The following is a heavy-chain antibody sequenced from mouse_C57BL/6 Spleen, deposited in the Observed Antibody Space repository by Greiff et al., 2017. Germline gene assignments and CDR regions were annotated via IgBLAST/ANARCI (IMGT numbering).Heavy chain of an antibody. CDR1: GYTFTDYE. CDR2: IDPETGGT. CDR3: TRPITTVPFAY. J-gene: IGHJ3*01. D-gene: IGHD1-1*01. V-gene: IGHV1-15*01. Sequence: VQLQQSGAELVRPGASVTLSCKASGYTFTDYEMHWVKQTPVHGLEWIGAIDPETGGTAYTQKFKGKAILTADTSSSTAYMELRSLTSEDSAVYYCTRPITTVPFAYWGQGTLVTVSA.